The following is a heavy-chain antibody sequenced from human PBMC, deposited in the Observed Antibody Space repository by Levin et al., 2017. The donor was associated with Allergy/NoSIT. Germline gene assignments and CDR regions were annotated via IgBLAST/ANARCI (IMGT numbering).Heavy chain of an antibody. D-gene: IGHD1-7*01. J-gene: IGHJ4*02. V-gene: IGHV3-74*01. CDR1: EFTFSNYR. CDR2: INGDGSNT. CDR3: ARGLSKVSTGTLGY. Sequence: GGSLRLSCAASEFTFSNYRMFWVRQAPGKGLVWVSRINGDGSNTIYADSVEGRFTISRDNAKNTLYLQMSSLTADDTAVYYCARGLSKVSTGTLGYWGQGTLVTVSS.